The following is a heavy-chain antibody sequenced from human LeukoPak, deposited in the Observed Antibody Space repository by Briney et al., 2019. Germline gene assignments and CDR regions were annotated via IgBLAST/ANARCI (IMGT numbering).Heavy chain of an antibody. V-gene: IGHV3-21*01. D-gene: IGHD3-3*01. Sequence: PGGSLRLSCAASGFTFSTYSMNWVRQAPGKGLEWVSSITSSGYYTYYSDSVKGRFTISRDNAKNSVYLQMDSLRAEDTAVYYCARDPSTWNGYSDYWGQGTLVTVSS. CDR1: GFTFSTYS. CDR2: ITSSGYYT. CDR3: ARDPSTWNGYSDY. J-gene: IGHJ4*02.